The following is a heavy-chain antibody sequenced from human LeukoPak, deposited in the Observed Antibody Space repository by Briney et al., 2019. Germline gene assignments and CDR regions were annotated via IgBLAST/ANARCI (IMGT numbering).Heavy chain of an antibody. Sequence: PSETLSLTCTVSGGSISSYYWSWIRQPPGKGLEWIGYIYYSGSTNYNPSLKSRVTISVDTSKNQFSLKLSSVTAADTAVYYCARDYYGSGSYYTSWLDPWGQGTLVTVSS. CDR2: IYYSGST. V-gene: IGHV4-59*01. CDR3: ARDYYGSGSYYTSWLDP. CDR1: GGSISSYY. J-gene: IGHJ5*02. D-gene: IGHD3-10*01.